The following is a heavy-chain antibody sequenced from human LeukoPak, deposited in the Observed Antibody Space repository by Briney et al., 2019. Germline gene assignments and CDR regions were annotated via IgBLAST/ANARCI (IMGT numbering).Heavy chain of an antibody. Sequence: PGGSLRLSCAASGFTFSSYAMSWVRQAPGKGLEWVSAISGSGGSTYYADSVKGRFTISRDNSKNTLYLQMSSLRAEDTAVYYCAKWGITMVRGVIPDYYMDVWGKGTTVTVSS. V-gene: IGHV3-23*01. J-gene: IGHJ6*03. D-gene: IGHD3-10*01. CDR3: AKWGITMVRGVIPDYYMDV. CDR1: GFTFSSYA. CDR2: ISGSGGST.